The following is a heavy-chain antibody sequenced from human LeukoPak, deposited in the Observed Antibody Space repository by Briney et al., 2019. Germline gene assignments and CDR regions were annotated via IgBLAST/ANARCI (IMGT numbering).Heavy chain of an antibody. Sequence: ASVKVSCKASGYTFTSYGISWVRQAPGQGLEWMGWISAYNGNTNYAQKLQGRVTMTTDTSTSTAYMELRSLRSDDTAVYYCARDQGPRGVYDVGWYYYYGMDVWGQGTTVTVSS. CDR1: GYTFTSYG. D-gene: IGHD5/OR15-5a*01. CDR2: ISAYNGNT. CDR3: ARDQGPRGVYDVGWYYYYGMDV. V-gene: IGHV1-18*01. J-gene: IGHJ6*02.